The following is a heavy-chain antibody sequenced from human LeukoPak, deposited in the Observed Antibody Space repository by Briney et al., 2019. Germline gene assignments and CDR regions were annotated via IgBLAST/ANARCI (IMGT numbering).Heavy chain of an antibody. CDR2: IIPIFGTA. CDR3: ASPYDYGGNLPYYFDY. D-gene: IGHD4-23*01. CDR1: GGTFSSYA. V-gene: IGHV1-69*01. Sequence: GSSVKVSCKASGGTFSSYAISWVRQAPGQGLEWMGGIIPIFGTANYAQKFQGRVTITADESTSTAYMELSSLRSEDTAVYYCASPYDYGGNLPYYFDYWGQGTLVTVSS. J-gene: IGHJ4*02.